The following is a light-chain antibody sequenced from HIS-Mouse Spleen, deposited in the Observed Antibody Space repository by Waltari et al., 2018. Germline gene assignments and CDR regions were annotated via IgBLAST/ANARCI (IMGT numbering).Light chain of an antibody. Sequence: SSELTQDPAVSVALGQTVRITCQGDSLRSDYASWYQQKPGQAPVLVISGKNNRPSGIPDRFSGSSSGNTASLTITGAQAEDEADYYCNSRDSSGNHWVFGGGTKLTVL. CDR1: SLRSDY. V-gene: IGLV3-19*01. CDR2: GKN. J-gene: IGLJ3*02. CDR3: NSRDSSGNHWV.